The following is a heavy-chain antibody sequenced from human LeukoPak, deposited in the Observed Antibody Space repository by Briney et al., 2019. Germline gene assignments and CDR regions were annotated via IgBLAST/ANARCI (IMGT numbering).Heavy chain of an antibody. CDR1: GYTFTNYA. CDR3: ARPDYGDTPPRY. D-gene: IGHD4-17*01. J-gene: IGHJ4*02. Sequence: ASVKVSCKASGYTFTNYAMHWVRQAPGQRLEWMGWINAGNGNTKYSQKFQGRVTVTRDTSASTAYTELSSLRSEDTAVYYCARPDYGDTPPRYWGQGTLVTDSS. CDR2: INAGNGNT. V-gene: IGHV1-3*01.